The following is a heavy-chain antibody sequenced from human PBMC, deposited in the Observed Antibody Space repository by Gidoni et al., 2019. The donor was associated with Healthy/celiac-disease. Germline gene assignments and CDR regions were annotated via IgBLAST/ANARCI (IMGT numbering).Heavy chain of an antibody. CDR3: ARAVDYYDSSGIFDY. V-gene: IGHV1-69*04. D-gene: IGHD3-22*01. CDR1: GATFSSYA. J-gene: IGHJ4*02. Sequence: QVQLVQSGAEVKRPVSSVTFSCKASGATFSSYAISWVRQAPGQGLEWMGRIIPILGIANYAQKFQGRVTITADKYTSTAYMELSSLRSEDTAVYYCARAVDYYDSSGIFDYWGQGTLVTVSS. CDR2: IIPILGIA.